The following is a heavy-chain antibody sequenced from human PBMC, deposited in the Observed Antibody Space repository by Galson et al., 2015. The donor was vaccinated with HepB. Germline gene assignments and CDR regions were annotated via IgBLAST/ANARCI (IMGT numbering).Heavy chain of an antibody. CDR1: GYTFTSYY. Sequence: SVKVSCKASGYTFTSYYMHWVRQAPGQGLEWMGIINPSGGSTSYAQKFQGRVTMTRDTSTSTVYMELSSLRSEDTAVYYCARASSGYYQNGGGFFDYWGQGTLVTVSS. V-gene: IGHV1-46*03. J-gene: IGHJ4*02. CDR2: INPSGGST. CDR3: ARASSGYYQNGGGFFDY. D-gene: IGHD3-22*01.